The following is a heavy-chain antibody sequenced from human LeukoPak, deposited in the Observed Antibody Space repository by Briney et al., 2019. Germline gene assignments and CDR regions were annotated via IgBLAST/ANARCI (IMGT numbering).Heavy chain of an antibody. D-gene: IGHD2-2*01. J-gene: IGHJ6*03. V-gene: IGHV4-4*07. Sequence: SETLSLTCTVSGGSISSYYWSWIRQPAGKGLEWIGRIYTSGSTNYNPSLKSRVTMSVDTPKNQFSLKLSSVTAADTAVYYCARDAAAPYYYYYMDVWGKGTTVTVSS. CDR3: ARDAAAPYYYYYMDV. CDR2: IYTSGST. CDR1: GGSISSYY.